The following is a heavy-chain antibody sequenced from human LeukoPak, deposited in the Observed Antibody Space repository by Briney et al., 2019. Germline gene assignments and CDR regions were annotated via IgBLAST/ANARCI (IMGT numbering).Heavy chain of an antibody. Sequence: SGPTLVNPTQTLTLTCTFSGFSLSTSGVGVGWIRQPPGKALEWLALIYWNDDKRYSPSLKSRLTITKDTSKNQVVLTMTNMDPVDTATYYCAHRPGGTCYDILTGYYYYGMDVWGQGTTVTVSS. J-gene: IGHJ6*02. V-gene: IGHV2-5*01. CDR1: GFSLSTSGVG. D-gene: IGHD3-9*01. CDR2: IYWNDDK. CDR3: AHRPGGTCYDILTGYYYYGMDV.